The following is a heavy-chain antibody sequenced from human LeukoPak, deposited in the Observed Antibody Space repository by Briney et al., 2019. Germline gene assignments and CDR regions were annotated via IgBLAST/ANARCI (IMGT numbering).Heavy chain of an antibody. J-gene: IGHJ4*02. CDR2: INHSGST. Sequence: SETLSLTCAVYGGSFRGYYWSWIRQPPGKGLEWIGEINHSGSTNYNPSLKSRVTISVDTSKNQFSLKLSSVTAADTAVYYCARTIRVLRFLEWSSYYFDYWGRGTLVTVSS. D-gene: IGHD3-3*01. CDR3: ARTIRVLRFLEWSSYYFDY. CDR1: GGSFRGYY. V-gene: IGHV4-34*01.